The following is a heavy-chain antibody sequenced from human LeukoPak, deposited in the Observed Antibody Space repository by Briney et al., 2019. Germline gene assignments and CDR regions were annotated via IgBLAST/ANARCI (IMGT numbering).Heavy chain of an antibody. CDR1: GGSISTNNW. D-gene: IGHD3-10*01. V-gene: IGHV4-4*02. J-gene: IGHJ4*02. CDR3: ARLRTSGSYYEFY. CDR2: IYYTGTT. Sequence: SETLSLTCAVSGGSISTNNWWNWVRQPPGKGLEWIGEIYYTGTTNYNPSLKSRVTISVDKSKNQFSLRLNSVTAADTAVYYRARLRTSGSYYEFYWGQGTLVTVSS.